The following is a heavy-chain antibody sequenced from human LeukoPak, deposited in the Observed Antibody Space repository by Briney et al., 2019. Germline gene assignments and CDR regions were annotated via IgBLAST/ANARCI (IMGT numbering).Heavy chain of an antibody. D-gene: IGHD3-22*01. CDR1: GGSIRSGGYS. V-gene: IGHV4-30-2*01. Sequence: SQTLSLTCAVSGGSIRSGGYSWSWIRQPPGKGLEWIGYIYHSGSTYYNPSLKSRVTISVDRSKNQFSLKLSSVTAADTAVYYCARGYYYDSSGYFLSYAFDIWGQGTMVTVSS. CDR2: IYHSGST. CDR3: ARGYYYDSSGYFLSYAFDI. J-gene: IGHJ3*02.